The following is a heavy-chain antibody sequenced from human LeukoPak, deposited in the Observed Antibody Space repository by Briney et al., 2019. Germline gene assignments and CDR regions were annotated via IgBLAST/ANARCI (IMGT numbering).Heavy chain of an antibody. CDR2: IRSKAYGGTT. V-gene: IGHV3-49*04. J-gene: IGHJ4*02. Sequence: GGSLRLSCTASGFTFGDYAMSWVRQAPGKGLEWVGFIRSKAYGGTTEYAASVKGRFTISRDDSKSIAYLQMNSLETEDTAVYYCTRDQWVWFGELSRNYYFDYWGQGTLVTVSS. CDR3: TRDQWVWFGELSRNYYFDY. D-gene: IGHD3-10*01. CDR1: GFTFGDYA.